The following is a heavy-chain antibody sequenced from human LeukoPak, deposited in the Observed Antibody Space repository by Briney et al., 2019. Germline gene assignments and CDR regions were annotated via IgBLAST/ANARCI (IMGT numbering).Heavy chain of an antibody. CDR1: GFTFSNYW. Sequence: GGSLRLSCAASGFTFSNYWMNWVRQAPGEGLEWVANIKQDGSQKYYVDSLKGRFTISRDNARRTLYLQMDSLRAEDTAVYYCAKDLRTPGIAVAVKRHDYWGQGTLVTVSS. J-gene: IGHJ4*02. D-gene: IGHD6-19*01. V-gene: IGHV3-7*03. CDR3: AKDLRTPGIAVAVKRHDY. CDR2: IKQDGSQK.